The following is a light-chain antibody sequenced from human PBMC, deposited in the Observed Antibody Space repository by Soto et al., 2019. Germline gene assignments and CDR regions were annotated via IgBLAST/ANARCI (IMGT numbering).Light chain of an antibody. J-gene: IGLJ2*01. Sequence: SYELTQPPSVSVAPGQTAVITCGGTNIGSKSVHWYQQKPGQAPVLVLYDDSARPSGIPERFSGSNSGNTATLTISRVEAGDEADYYCQVWESFSALVVCGGGTKLTAL. CDR3: QVWESFSALVV. CDR1: NIGSKS. CDR2: DDS. V-gene: IGLV3-21*02.